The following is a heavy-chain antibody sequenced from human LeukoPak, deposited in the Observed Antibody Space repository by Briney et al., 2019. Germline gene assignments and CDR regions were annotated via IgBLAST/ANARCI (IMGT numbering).Heavy chain of an antibody. J-gene: IGHJ6*03. D-gene: IGHD2-2*02. V-gene: IGHV1-69*05. CDR1: GGTFSSYA. Sequence: SVKVSCKASGGTFSSYAISRVRQAPGQGLEWMGGIIPIFGIANYAQKFQGRVTITTDESTSTAYMELSSLRSEDTAVYYCARGLWGYCSSTSCHKGDYYYYYMDVWGKGTTVTVSS. CDR3: ARGLWGYCSSTSCHKGDYYYYYMDV. CDR2: IIPIFGIA.